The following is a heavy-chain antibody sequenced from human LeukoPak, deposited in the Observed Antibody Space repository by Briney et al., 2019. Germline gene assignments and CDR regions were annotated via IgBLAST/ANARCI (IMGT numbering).Heavy chain of an antibody. J-gene: IGHJ4*02. V-gene: IGHV3-21*04. CDR3: AKDVFYDSSGPQLDY. CDR1: GFTFSSYS. CDR2: ISRSSSYI. D-gene: IGHD3-22*01. Sequence: PGGSLRLSCAASGFTFSSYSMNWVRQAPGKGLEWVSSISRSSSYIYYADSVKGRFTISRDNSKNTLYLQMNSLRAEDTAVYYCAKDVFYDSSGPQLDYWGQGTLVTVSS.